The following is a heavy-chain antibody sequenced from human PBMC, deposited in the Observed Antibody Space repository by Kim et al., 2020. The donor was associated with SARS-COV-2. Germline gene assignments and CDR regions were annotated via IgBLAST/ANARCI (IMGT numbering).Heavy chain of an antibody. Sequence: SETLSLTCAVSGDSITSTNWWSWIRQPPGKGLEWIGEIHRNGITNYNPSLKSRVTMSVDTSNNQFSLQLSSVTAADTAMYYCASQGTISYSLGCWGQGTLVAVSS. CDR1: GDSITSTNW. J-gene: IGHJ4*02. CDR2: IHRNGIT. CDR3: ASQGTISYSLGC. D-gene: IGHD2-21*01. V-gene: IGHV4-4*02.